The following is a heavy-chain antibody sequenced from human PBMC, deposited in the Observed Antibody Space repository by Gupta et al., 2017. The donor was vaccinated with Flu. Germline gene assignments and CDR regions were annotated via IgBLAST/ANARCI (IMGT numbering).Heavy chain of an antibody. J-gene: IGHJ3*02. D-gene: IGHD2-15*01. Sequence: LEWVLAISGSGGRTYYADSVKGRFTISRDNSKNTLYLQMNSLRAEDTAVYYCAKLTLKNCSGGSCLLPAFDIWGQGTMVTVSS. V-gene: IGHV3-23*01. CDR2: ISGSGGRT. CDR3: AKLTLKNCSGGSCLLPAFDI.